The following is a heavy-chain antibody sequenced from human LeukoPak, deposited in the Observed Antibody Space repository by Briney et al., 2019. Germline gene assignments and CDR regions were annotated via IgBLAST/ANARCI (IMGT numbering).Heavy chain of an antibody. Sequence: ASVKVSCKASGFIFTGYYMHWVRQAPGQGLEWMGWINPNSGGTKYAQKFQGRVTMTRDTSISTAYMDLSRLRSDDTAVYYCARDQGYSSHTDYWGQGTLVIVSS. CDR2: INPNSGGT. D-gene: IGHD6-13*01. J-gene: IGHJ4*02. CDR3: ARDQGYSSHTDY. V-gene: IGHV1-2*02. CDR1: GFIFTGYY.